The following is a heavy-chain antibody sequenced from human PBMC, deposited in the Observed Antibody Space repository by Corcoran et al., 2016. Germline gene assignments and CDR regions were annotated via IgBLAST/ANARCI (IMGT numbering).Heavy chain of an antibody. CDR1: GFTFSNYG. Sequence: QVQLVESGGGVVQPGRSLRLSCAASGFTFSNYGMHWVRQAPGKGLEWVAVISYDGSNKYYADSVKGRFTISRDNSKNTLYLQMNSLRTEEMAVYYCAKDRSMLRGVIKVYYYYGMDVWGQGTTVTVSS. V-gene: IGHV3-30*18. D-gene: IGHD3-10*01. CDR3: AKDRSMLRGVIKVYYYYGMDV. CDR2: ISYDGSNK. J-gene: IGHJ6*02.